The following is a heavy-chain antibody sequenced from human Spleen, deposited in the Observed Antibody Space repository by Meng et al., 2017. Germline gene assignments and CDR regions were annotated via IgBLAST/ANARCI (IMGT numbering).Heavy chain of an antibody. Sequence: QVALWQSGDEVKKPGASVKVSCKSSGYNFPDYWLHWVRRAPGQGLEWMGRIDPKSGDTHYAQRFQGRVTMTGDTSISTAYMELSGLRSDDTAMYYCARDEDISAAGKLFGDYWGQGTLVTVSS. CDR1: GYNFPDYW. CDR2: IDPKSGDT. V-gene: IGHV1-2*06. D-gene: IGHD6-13*01. J-gene: IGHJ4*02. CDR3: ARDEDISAAGKLFGDY.